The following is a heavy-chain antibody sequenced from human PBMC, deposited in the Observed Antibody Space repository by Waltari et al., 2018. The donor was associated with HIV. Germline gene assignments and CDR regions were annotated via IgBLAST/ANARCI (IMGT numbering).Heavy chain of an antibody. D-gene: IGHD2-15*01. CDR1: GYSISSGHH. CDR3: ARVEGAGPASIVNS. J-gene: IGHJ4*02. CDR2: VYHSGST. V-gene: IGHV4-38-2*01. Sequence: QVQLQESGPGLVKPSETLSLTCAVSGYSISSGHHWGWIRQPPGKGLEWIANVYHSGSTYHTPSLRNRVTMSVDTSKNQFSLTLTSVTAADTAVYYCARVEGAGPASIVNSWGQGTLVTVSS.